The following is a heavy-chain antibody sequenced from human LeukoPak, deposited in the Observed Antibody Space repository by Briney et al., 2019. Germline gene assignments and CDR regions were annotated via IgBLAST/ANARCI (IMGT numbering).Heavy chain of an antibody. CDR3: ARGEVVVVPAAIRFDP. D-gene: IGHD2-2*01. CDR1: GYSISSGYY. V-gene: IGHV4-38-2*01. J-gene: IGHJ5*02. CDR2: IYHSGST. Sequence: KPSETLSLTCAVSGYSISSGYYWGWIRQPPGKGLEWIGSIYHSGSTYYNPSHKSRVTISVDTSKNQFSLKLSSVTAADTAVYYCARGEVVVVPAAIRFDPWGQGTLVTVSS.